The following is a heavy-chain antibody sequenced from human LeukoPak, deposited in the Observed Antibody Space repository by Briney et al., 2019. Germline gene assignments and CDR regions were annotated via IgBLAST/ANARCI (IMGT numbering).Heavy chain of an antibody. Sequence: ASVKDSCKASGYTFTGYYMRWVRQAPGQGLEWVGWIKPNVGGANTAQTLQGRVTMTRDTSISTPYMALSRLRAHGTAVYYCARVSRRIVHGAGAWFDTWGQGTLVSVSS. D-gene: IGHD1-26*01. J-gene: IGHJ5*02. V-gene: IGHV1-2*02. CDR2: IKPNVGGA. CDR1: GYTFTGYY. CDR3: ARVSRRIVHGAGAWFDT.